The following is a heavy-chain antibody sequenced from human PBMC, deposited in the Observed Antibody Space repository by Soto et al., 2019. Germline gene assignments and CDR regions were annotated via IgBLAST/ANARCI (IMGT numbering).Heavy chain of an antibody. D-gene: IGHD6-19*01. CDR1: GGSISTNW. V-gene: IGHV4-4*02. CDR2: IYHSGST. CDR3: ARHIAVSGTRGFDF. J-gene: IGHJ4*02. Sequence: QVQLQELGPGLMKPSGTLSLTCAVSGGSISTNWWSWVRQPPGKGLEWIGEIYHSGSTNYNPSLKNRVTMSVDKSQNHLSLNLTSVTAADTAVYYCARHIAVSGTRGFDFWGQGTLVTVSS.